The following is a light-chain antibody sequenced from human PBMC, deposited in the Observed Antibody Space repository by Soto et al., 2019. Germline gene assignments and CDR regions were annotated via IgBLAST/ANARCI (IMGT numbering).Light chain of an antibody. J-gene: IGLJ1*01. CDR3: AKWDDSLRVYV. CDR1: NSRSGSNY. CDR2: RND. Sequence: QSVLPQPPSASGTPGQRVNISCSTTNSRSGSNYVYWYQQLPGAAPKLLIYRNDQRPSGVPDRFSASKSGTSASLAISGLRSEDEADYFCAKWDDSLRVYVFGSGTKLTVL. V-gene: IGLV1-47*01.